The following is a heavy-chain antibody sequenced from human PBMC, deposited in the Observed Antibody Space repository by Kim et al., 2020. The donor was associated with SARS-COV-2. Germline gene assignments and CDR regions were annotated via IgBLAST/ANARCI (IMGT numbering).Heavy chain of an antibody. CDR2: ISAYNGNT. D-gene: IGHD3-22*01. J-gene: IGHJ4*02. V-gene: IGHV1-18*01. Sequence: ASVKVSCKASGYTFTSYGISWVRQAPGQGLEWMGWISAYNGNTNYAQKLQGRVTMTTDTSTSTGYMELRSLRSDDTAVYYCARDLGLRYYYDSSGSVDYWGQGTLVTVSS. CDR1: GYTFTSYG. CDR3: ARDLGLRYYYDSSGSVDY.